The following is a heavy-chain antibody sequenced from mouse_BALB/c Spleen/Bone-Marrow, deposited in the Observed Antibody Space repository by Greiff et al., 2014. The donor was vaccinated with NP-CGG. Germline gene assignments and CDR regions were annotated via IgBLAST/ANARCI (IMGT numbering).Heavy chain of an antibody. CDR1: GYSIKSGYS. V-gene: IGHV3-1*02. CDR3: ARQNGNYYFDY. J-gene: IGHJ2*01. Sequence: EVKLLESGPDLVKPSQSLSLTCTVTGYSIKSGYSWHWIRQFQGNKLEWMSYIHYSGTTNYNPSLKSRVTITRDTSKNQFYLQLNSVTTEDTASYSCARQNGNYYFDYWGQGTTLTVSS. D-gene: IGHD2-1*01. CDR2: IHYSGTT.